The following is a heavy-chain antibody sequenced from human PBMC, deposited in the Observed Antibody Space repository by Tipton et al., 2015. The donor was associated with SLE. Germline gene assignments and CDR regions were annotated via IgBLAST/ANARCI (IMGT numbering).Heavy chain of an antibody. CDR2: INHSGST. Sequence: TLSLTCTVSGGSISSSSYYWGWIRQPPGKGLEWIGDINHSGSTNYNPSLKSRVTISVDTSKNQFLLRLSSATAADTAVYYCARAPGLERSYFYYYYMDVWGKGTTVTVSS. V-gene: IGHV4-39*07. CDR3: ARAPGLERSYFYYYYMDV. J-gene: IGHJ6*03. CDR1: GGSISSSSYY. D-gene: IGHD1-1*01.